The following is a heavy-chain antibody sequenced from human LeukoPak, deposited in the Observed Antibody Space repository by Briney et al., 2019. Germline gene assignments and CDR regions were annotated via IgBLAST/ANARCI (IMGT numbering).Heavy chain of an antibody. D-gene: IGHD3-16*02. V-gene: IGHV3-23*01. Sequence: GGSLRLSCAASGFTFRSYGMSGVREAPGKGLEWVSAISGSGGSTYYADSVKGRFTISRDNSKNTLYLQMNSLRAEDTAVYYCAKGGSYRSQPYFDYWGQGTPVTVSS. CDR2: ISGSGGST. CDR3: AKGGSYRSQPYFDY. CDR1: GFTFRSYG. J-gene: IGHJ4*02.